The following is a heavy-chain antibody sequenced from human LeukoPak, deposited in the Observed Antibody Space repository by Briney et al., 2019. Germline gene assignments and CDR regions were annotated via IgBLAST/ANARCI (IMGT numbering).Heavy chain of an antibody. V-gene: IGHV4-4*07. Sequence: SETLSLTCSVSGSSLTTYCWSWIRQSAGKGLEWIGRIHNSGSPHYNPSLTGRVTMSLDTSKNQFSLQLTSVTAADTAVYDCARDLGNGGWLIDYWGQGTRVTVSS. CDR1: GSSLTTYC. CDR2: IHNSGSP. J-gene: IGHJ4*02. D-gene: IGHD4-23*01. CDR3: ARDLGNGGWLIDY.